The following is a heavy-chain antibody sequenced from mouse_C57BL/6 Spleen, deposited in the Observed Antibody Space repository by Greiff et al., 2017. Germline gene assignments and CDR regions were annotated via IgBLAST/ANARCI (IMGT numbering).Heavy chain of an antibody. J-gene: IGHJ3*01. CDR2: ISSGGSYT. V-gene: IGHV5-6*02. CDR3: ARQGGSSGFAY. Sequence: DVMLVESGGDLVKPGGSLKLSCAASGFTFSSYGMSWVRQTPDKRLEWVATISSGGSYTYYPDSVKGRFTISRDNAKNTLYLQMSSLKSEDTAMYYCARQGGSSGFAYWGQGTLVTVSA. CDR1: GFTFSSYG.